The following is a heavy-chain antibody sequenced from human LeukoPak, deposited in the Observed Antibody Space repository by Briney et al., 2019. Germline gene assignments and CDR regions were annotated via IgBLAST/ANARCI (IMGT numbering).Heavy chain of an antibody. D-gene: IGHD1-26*01. V-gene: IGHV1-2*02. CDR2: INPNSGGT. CDR1: GYTFTSYD. Sequence: ASVKVSCKASGYTFTSYDINWVRQATGQGLEWMGWINPNSGGTNYAQKFQGRVTMTRDTSISTAYMELSRLRSDDTAVYYCARSVGATDFDYWGQGTLVTVSS. CDR3: ARSVGATDFDY. J-gene: IGHJ4*02.